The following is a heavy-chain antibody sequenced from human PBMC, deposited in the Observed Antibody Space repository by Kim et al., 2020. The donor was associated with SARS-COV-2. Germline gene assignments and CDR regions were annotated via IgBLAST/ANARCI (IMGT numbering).Heavy chain of an antibody. Sequence: GGSLRLSCAASGFTFSSYAMSWVRQAPGKGLEWVSAISGSGGSTYYADSVKGRFTISRDNSKNTLYLQMNSLRAEDTAVYYCAKHRQVVPAAMPPLPDAFDIWGQGTMVTVSS. J-gene: IGHJ3*02. CDR3: AKHRQVVPAAMPPLPDAFDI. CDR2: ISGSGGST. V-gene: IGHV3-23*01. CDR1: GFTFSSYA. D-gene: IGHD2-2*01.